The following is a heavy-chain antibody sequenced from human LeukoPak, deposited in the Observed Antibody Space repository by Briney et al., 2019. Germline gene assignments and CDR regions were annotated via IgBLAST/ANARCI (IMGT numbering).Heavy chain of an antibody. CDR3: ARADWSGKPSGD. Sequence: GGSLRLSCAASGFTFSSYSMNWVRQAPGKGLEWVSSISSSSSYIYYADSVKGRFTISRDNAKNSLYLQMNSLRAEDTAVYYRARADWSGKPSGDWGQGTLVTVSS. J-gene: IGHJ4*02. V-gene: IGHV3-21*01. D-gene: IGHD3-3*01. CDR1: GFTFSSYS. CDR2: ISSSSSYI.